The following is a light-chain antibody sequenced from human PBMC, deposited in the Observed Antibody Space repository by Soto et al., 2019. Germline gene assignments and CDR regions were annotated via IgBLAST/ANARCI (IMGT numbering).Light chain of an antibody. V-gene: IGLV1-44*01. CDR2: TND. CDR1: SSNIGSNT. J-gene: IGLJ1*01. CDR3: SSWDDNLDAVV. Sequence: QSVLTQSPSASGTPGQRVTISCSGSSSNIGSNTVNWYQQLPGTAPKLLIYTNDQRPSGVPDRFSGSRSGTSASLAISGLQFEDEADYHCSSWDDNLDAVVFGAGTKVTVL.